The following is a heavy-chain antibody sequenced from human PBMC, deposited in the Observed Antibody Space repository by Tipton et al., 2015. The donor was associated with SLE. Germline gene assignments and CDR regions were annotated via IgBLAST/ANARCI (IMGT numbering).Heavy chain of an antibody. J-gene: IGHJ1*01. D-gene: IGHD5-12*01. V-gene: IGHV4-4*08. CDR1: DDSFSLYF. CDR3: ARGSTGYDEH. Sequence: QLVQSGPEVKPSETLSLICTVSDDSFSLYFWSWIRQPPGKGLEWIGYIYASGTTSYNPSLRSRVAMSIDTSKKQFSLNLNSVIAADTAVYYCARGSTGYDEHWGQGTLVTVSS. CDR2: IYASGTT.